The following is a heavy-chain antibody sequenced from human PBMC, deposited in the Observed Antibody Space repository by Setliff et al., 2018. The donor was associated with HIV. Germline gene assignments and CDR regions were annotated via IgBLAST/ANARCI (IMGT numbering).Heavy chain of an antibody. D-gene: IGHD3-22*01. V-gene: IGHV3-48*04. CDR1: GLTFSSYS. J-gene: IGHJ4*02. Sequence: PGGSLRLSCVASGLTFSSYSMNWVRQAPGKGLEWVSYISPSSSTLYYAESVKGRFTISRDNAKTSLYLQMNSLKADDTAVYYCARDRASSGYYSHFDHWGQGNMVTVSS. CDR3: ARDRASSGYYSHFDH. CDR2: ISPSSSTL.